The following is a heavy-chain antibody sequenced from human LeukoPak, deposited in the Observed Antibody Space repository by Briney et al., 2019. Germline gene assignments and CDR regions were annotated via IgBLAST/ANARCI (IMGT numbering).Heavy chain of an antibody. D-gene: IGHD4-17*01. CDR2: IYYSGNT. Sequence: SETLSLTCTVSGGSISSSSYYWAWIRQPPGKGLEWIGSIYYSGNTYYKSSLKGRVTIAVDTSKNQFSLKLNSVTAADTAVYYPCAYGDHRYWYFDLWGRGTLVTVSS. V-gene: IGHV4-39*07. CDR3: CAYGDHRYWYFDL. J-gene: IGHJ2*01. CDR1: GGSISSSSYY.